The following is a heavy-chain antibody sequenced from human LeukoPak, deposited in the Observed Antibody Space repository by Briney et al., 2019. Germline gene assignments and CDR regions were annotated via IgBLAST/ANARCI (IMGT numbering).Heavy chain of an antibody. CDR1: GYTFTSYD. Sequence: ASVKVSCKASGYTFTSYDINWVRQATGQGLEWMGWMNPNSGNTGYAQKFQGRVTMTRNTSISTAYMELSSLRSEDTAVYYCARGKGRWTVTTPGYWGQGTLVTVSS. J-gene: IGHJ4*02. CDR3: ARGKGRWTVTTPGY. CDR2: MNPNSGNT. V-gene: IGHV1-8*01. D-gene: IGHD4-17*01.